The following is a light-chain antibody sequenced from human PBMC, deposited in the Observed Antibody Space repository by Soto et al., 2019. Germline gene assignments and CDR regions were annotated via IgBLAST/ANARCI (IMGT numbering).Light chain of an antibody. CDR2: EVS. V-gene: IGLV2-14*01. J-gene: IGLJ2*01. CDR1: SSDVGGHNY. CDR3: SSYTSSSTDAV. Sequence: QSALTQPASLSGSPGQSITISCTGTSSDVGGHNYVSWYQQHPGKAPKLIICEVSNRPSGVSNRFSGSKSGNTASLTISGLQAEDDADYYCSSYTSSSTDAVFGGGTKLTVL.